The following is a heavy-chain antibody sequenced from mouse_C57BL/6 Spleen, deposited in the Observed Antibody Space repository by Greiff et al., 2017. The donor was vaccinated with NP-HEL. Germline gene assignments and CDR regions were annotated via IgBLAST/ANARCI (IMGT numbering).Heavy chain of an antibody. V-gene: IGHV1-81*01. Sequence: QVHVKQSGAELARPGASVKLSCKASGYTFTSYGISWVKQRTGQGLEWIGEIYPRSGNPYYNEKFKGKATLTADKSSSTAYMELRSLTSDDSAVYFCARGDYSNYGFAYWGQGTLVTVSA. J-gene: IGHJ3*01. CDR3: ARGDYSNYGFAY. CDR2: IYPRSGNP. D-gene: IGHD2-5*01. CDR1: GYTFTSYG.